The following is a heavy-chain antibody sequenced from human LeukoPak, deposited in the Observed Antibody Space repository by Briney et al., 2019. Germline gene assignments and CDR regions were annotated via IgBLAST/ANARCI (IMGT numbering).Heavy chain of an antibody. V-gene: IGHV3-48*04. CDR2: ISSSSSTI. Sequence: GGSLRLSCAASGFTFSSYSMNWVRQAPGKGLEWVSYISSSSSTIYYADSVKGRFTISRDNAKNSLYLQMNSLRAEDTAVYYCASVVGSGYGRGFDYWGQGTLVTVSS. J-gene: IGHJ4*02. CDR3: ASVVGSGYGRGFDY. D-gene: IGHD3-22*01. CDR1: GFTFSSYS.